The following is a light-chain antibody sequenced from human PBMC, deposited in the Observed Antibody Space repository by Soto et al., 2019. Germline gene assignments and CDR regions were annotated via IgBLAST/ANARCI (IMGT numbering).Light chain of an antibody. CDR1: SSNIGAGYT. CDR2: SNT. CDR3: QSYDSILTGSV. V-gene: IGLV1-40*01. J-gene: IGLJ1*01. Sequence: QSVLTQPPSMSAAPGQRVTISCSGGSSNIGAGYTVHWYQQVPGTAPKLVLYSNTARPSGVPDRFSGSRSGSSASLAITGLQAEDEADYYCQSYDSILTGSVFGTGTKVTVL.